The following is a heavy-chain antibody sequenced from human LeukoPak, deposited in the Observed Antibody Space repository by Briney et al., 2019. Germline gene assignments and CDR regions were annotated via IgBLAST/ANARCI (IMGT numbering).Heavy chain of an antibody. CDR3: ARGLLDDYSNSCFDY. CDR1: GYTFTSYY. CDR2: INPSGGGT. J-gene: IGHJ4*02. Sequence: ASVKVSCKASGYTFTSYYMHWVRQAPGQGLEWMGIINPSGGGTSYAQKFQGRVTMTRDTPTSTAYMELSSLRSEDTAVYYCARGLLDDYSNSCFDYWGQGTLVTVSS. V-gene: IGHV1-46*01. D-gene: IGHD4-11*01.